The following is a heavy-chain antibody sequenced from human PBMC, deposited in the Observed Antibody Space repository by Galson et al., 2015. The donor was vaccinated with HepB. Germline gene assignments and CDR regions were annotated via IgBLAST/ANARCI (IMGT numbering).Heavy chain of an antibody. D-gene: IGHD4-17*01. CDR2: IFSNDEK. CDR1: GFSLSNARMG. CDR3: ARINYADYGGVGY. J-gene: IGHJ4*02. V-gene: IGHV2-26*01. Sequence: PALVKPTQTLTLTCTVSGFSLSNARMGVSWIRQPPGKALEWLAHIFSNDEKSYRTSLKSRLTISKDTSKSQVVLNMTNMDPVDTATYYCARINYADYGGVGYWGQGTLVTVSS.